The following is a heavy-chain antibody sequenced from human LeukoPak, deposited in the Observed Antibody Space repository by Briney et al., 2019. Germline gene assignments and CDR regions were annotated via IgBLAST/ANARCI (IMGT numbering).Heavy chain of an antibody. V-gene: IGHV1-8*01. CDR3: LVVPAANYYYYYMDV. CDR1: GYTFTSYD. D-gene: IGHD2-2*01. Sequence: ASVKVSCKASGYTFTSYDINWVRQATGQGLEWMGWMNHNSGNTGYAQKFQGRVTMTRSTSISTAYMELSSLRSEDTAVYYCLVVPAANYYYYYMDVWGKGTTVTVSS. CDR2: MNHNSGNT. J-gene: IGHJ6*03.